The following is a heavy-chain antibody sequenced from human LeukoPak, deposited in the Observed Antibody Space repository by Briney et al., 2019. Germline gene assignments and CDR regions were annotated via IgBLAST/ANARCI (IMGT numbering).Heavy chain of an antibody. Sequence: PGGSLIHSCKASGSTFSSYAMSWVRKAPGKGLEWVSAISGSGGSTYYADSVKGRFTISRDNSKNTLYLQMNSLRAEDTAVYYCAKGKFGVVSGGDYWGQGTLVTVSS. V-gene: IGHV3-23*01. CDR1: GSTFSSYA. CDR2: ISGSGGST. J-gene: IGHJ4*02. D-gene: IGHD3-3*01. CDR3: AKGKFGVVSGGDY.